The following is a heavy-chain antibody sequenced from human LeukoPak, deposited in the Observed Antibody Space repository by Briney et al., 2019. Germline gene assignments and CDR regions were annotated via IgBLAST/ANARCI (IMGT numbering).Heavy chain of an antibody. CDR1: GGTFSSYA. CDR2: IIPIFGTA. Sequence: GASVKVSCKASGGTFSSYAISWVRQAPGQRLGWMGGIIPIFGTANYAQKFQAQVTITTDEYTSPAYMQLSSLRSEDTAVYYCARVVRDSSGYVPHYFDYWGQGTLVTVSS. CDR3: ARVVRDSSGYVPHYFDY. V-gene: IGHV1-69*05. J-gene: IGHJ4*02. D-gene: IGHD3-22*01.